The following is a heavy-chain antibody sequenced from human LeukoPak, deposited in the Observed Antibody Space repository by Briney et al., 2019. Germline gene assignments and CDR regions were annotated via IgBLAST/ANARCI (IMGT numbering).Heavy chain of an antibody. CDR3: ARDPFLLWFGESSNWFDP. CDR2: INNNTGNP. V-gene: IGHV7-4-1*02. CDR1: GYIFTSYA. J-gene: IGHJ5*02. Sequence: ASVKVSCKASGYIFTSYAMNWVRQAPGQGLEGMGWINNNTGNPTYAQGFTGRFVFSLDNSVSTAYLQISSLKAEDTAVYYCARDPFLLWFGESSNWFDPWGQGTLVTVSS. D-gene: IGHD3-10*01.